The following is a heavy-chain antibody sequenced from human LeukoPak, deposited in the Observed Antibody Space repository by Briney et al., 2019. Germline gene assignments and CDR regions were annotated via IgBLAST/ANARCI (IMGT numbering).Heavy chain of an antibody. CDR2: IKSKTDGGTT. J-gene: IGHJ3*02. V-gene: IGHV3-15*01. CDR1: GFTFSSAW. D-gene: IGHD4-17*01. Sequence: GGSLRLSCAASGFTFSSAWMSWVRQAPGKGLEWVGRIKSKTDGGTTDYAAPVKGRFTISRDDSKNTLYLQMNSLKTEDTAVYYCTTDAVTRALDAFDIWGQGTMVTVSS. CDR3: TTDAVTRALDAFDI.